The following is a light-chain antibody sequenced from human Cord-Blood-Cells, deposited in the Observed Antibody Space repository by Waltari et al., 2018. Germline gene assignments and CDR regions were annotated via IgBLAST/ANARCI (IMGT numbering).Light chain of an antibody. CDR1: SSNIGSNY. V-gene: IGLV1-47*01. J-gene: IGLJ1*01. CDR2: GNN. CDR3: AAWDDSLSGYV. Sequence: QSVLTQPPSASGTPGQRVTISCSGSSSNIGSNYVYWYQQLPGTRPKLLIYGNNQRPSGVPDRFSGSKSGTSASRAISGLRSEDEADYYCAAWDDSLSGYVFGTGTKVTVL.